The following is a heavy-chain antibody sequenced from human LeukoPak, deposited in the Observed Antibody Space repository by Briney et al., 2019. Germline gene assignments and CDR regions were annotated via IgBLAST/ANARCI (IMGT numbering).Heavy chain of an antibody. V-gene: IGHV4-59*01. CDR1: GGPISSYY. D-gene: IGHD3-22*01. CDR2: IYYSGST. Sequence: SETLSLTCTVSGGPISSYYWSWIRQPPGKGLEWIGYIYYSGSTNYNPSLKSRVTISVDTSKNQFSLKLSSVTAADTAVYYCARDMPTDSSGYSYYMDVWGKGTTVTVSS. J-gene: IGHJ6*03. CDR3: ARDMPTDSSGYSYYMDV.